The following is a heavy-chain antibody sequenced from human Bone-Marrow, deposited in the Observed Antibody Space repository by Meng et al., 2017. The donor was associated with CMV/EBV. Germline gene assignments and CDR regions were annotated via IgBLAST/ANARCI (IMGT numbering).Heavy chain of an antibody. V-gene: IGHV1-46*01. J-gene: IGHJ4*02. Sequence: ASVKVSCKASGYTFTSYYMHWVRQAPGQGLEWMGIINPSGGSTSYAQKFQGRVTMTRDTSTSTVYMELSSLRSEDTAVYYCARSRRRDCWSGPAGYWGQGTLVTFSS. CDR1: GYTFTSYY. D-gene: IGHD3-3*01. CDR3: ARSRRRDCWSGPAGY. CDR2: INPSGGST.